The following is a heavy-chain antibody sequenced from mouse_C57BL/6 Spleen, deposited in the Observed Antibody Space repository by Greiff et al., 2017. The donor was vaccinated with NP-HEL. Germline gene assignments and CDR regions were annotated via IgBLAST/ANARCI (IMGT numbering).Heavy chain of an antibody. CDR2: IYPGDGDT. J-gene: IGHJ4*01. CDR1: GYAFSSSW. Sequence: VKLMESGPELVKPGASVKISCKASGYAFSSSWMNWVKQRPGKGLEWIGRIYPGDGDTNYNGQFKGKATLTADKSSSTAYMQLSSLTSEDSAVYFCARSSLYYGSSGDYAMDYWGQGTSVTVSS. D-gene: IGHD1-1*01. V-gene: IGHV1-82*01. CDR3: ARSSLYYGSSGDYAMDY.